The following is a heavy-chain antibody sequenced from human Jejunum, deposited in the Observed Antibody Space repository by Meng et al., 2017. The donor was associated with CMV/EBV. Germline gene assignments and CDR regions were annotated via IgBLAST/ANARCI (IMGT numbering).Heavy chain of an antibody. CDR2: IKRNTDGGPI. Sequence: ASGFACGGAYMNWGRQAPGKGLEWVGRIKRNTDGGPIEYAAPVKGRFTISRDDSKNTLYLEMNSLKIEDTALYYCATGGVTTVPFDYWGQGTLVTVSS. CDR3: ATGGVTTVPFDY. V-gene: IGHV3-15*07. J-gene: IGHJ4*02. CDR1: GFACGGAY. D-gene: IGHD4-17*01.